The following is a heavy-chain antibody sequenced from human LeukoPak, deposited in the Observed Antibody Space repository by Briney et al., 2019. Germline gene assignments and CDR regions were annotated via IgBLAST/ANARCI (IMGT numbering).Heavy chain of an antibody. J-gene: IGHJ5*02. Sequence: SETLSLTCAVYGGSFSGYYWSWIRQPPGKGLEWIGEINHSGSTNYNPSLKSRVTISVDTSKNQFSLRLSSVTAADTAVYYCARAPGYSNGWYSRGLNWFDPWGQGTLVTVSS. CDR2: INHSGST. D-gene: IGHD6-19*01. V-gene: IGHV4-34*01. CDR3: ARAPGYSNGWYSRGLNWFDP. CDR1: GGSFSGYY.